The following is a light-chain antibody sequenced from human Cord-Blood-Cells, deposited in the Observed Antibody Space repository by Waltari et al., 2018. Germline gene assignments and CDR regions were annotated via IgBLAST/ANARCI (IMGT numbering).Light chain of an antibody. J-gene: IGKJ3*01. V-gene: IGKV1-8*01. CDR2: APS. CDR1: QGISSY. CDR3: QQYYSYPFT. Sequence: AIRMTQSPSSFSASTGDRVTTTCRASQGISSYLAWYQQKPGKAPKLLIYAPSTLQSGVPSRFSGSGSGTDFTLTISCLQSEDFATYYCQQYYSYPFTFGPGTKVDIK.